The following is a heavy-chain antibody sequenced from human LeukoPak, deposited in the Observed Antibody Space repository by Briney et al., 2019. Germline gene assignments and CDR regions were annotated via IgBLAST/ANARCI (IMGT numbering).Heavy chain of an antibody. V-gene: IGHV4-39*01. CDR3: ARQELLYTAFDY. CDR2: IYYGGST. J-gene: IGHJ4*02. D-gene: IGHD3-10*01. Sequence: SETLSLTCDVSGGSMSSDYWGWIRQPPGKGLEWIGNIYYGGSTYYNPSLKSRLTISVDTSKNQFSLKLSSMTAADTAVYYCARQELLYTAFDYWGKGPLVTVSS. CDR1: GGSMSSDY.